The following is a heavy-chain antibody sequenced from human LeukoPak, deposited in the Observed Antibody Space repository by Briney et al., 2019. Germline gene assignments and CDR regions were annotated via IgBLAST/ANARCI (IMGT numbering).Heavy chain of an antibody. CDR1: GFTFSSYG. Sequence: PGGSLRLSCAASGFTFSSYGMHWVRQAPGKGLEWVAFIRYDGSNKYYADSVKGRFTISRDNSKNTLYLQMNSLRAEDTAVYYCARVELAPYYYYMDVWGKGTTVTVSS. V-gene: IGHV3-30*02. D-gene: IGHD1-7*01. J-gene: IGHJ6*03. CDR3: ARVELAPYYYYMDV. CDR2: IRYDGSNK.